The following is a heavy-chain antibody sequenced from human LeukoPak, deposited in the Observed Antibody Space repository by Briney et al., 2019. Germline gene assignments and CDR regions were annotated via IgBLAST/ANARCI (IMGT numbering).Heavy chain of an antibody. Sequence: ASVKVSCKASGYTFSGYYMHWVRQAPGQAFEWMGWINPNGGDTNYAQKFQGRVTLTTDTAISTAYLELSSLKSDDTAVYYCAKHFYNSGNLRVFDYWGQGSLVTVSS. CDR1: GYTFSGYY. J-gene: IGHJ4*02. CDR3: AKHFYNSGNLRVFDY. V-gene: IGHV1-2*02. D-gene: IGHD3-10*01. CDR2: INPNGGDT.